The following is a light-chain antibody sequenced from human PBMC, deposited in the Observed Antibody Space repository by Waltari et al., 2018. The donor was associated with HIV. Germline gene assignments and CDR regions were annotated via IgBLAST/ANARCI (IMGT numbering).Light chain of an antibody. CDR1: QGLANW. V-gene: IGKV1D-12*01. Sequence: DIQMTQFPSSVSASVGDRFTMTCRATQGLANWVAWYQQKPGKAPKLLIHVAYILQEGVPSRFSGSGSGTFFSLTINSLQPEDFATYYGQQTNSFPITFGQGTRLDSK. CDR3: QQTNSFPIT. J-gene: IGKJ5*01. CDR2: VAY.